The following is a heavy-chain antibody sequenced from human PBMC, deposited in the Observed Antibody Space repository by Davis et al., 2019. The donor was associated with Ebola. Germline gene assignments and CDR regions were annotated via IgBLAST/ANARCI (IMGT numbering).Heavy chain of an antibody. CDR1: GGSISSYY. CDR3: ARSNFWSGFDY. CDR2: IYYSGST. V-gene: IGHV4-59*08. D-gene: IGHD3-3*01. J-gene: IGHJ4*02. Sequence: MPSETLSLTCTVSGGSISSYYWSWIRQPPGKGLEWIGYIYYSGSTNYNPSLKSRVTISVYTSKNQFSLKLSSVTAADTAVYYCARSNFWSGFDYWGQGTLVTVSS.